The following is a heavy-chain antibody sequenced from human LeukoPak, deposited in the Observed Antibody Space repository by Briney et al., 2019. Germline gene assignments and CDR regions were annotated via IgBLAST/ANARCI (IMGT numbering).Heavy chain of an antibody. Sequence: PSETLSLTCAVSGYSISSGYYWGWIRQPPGKGLEWIGSIYHSGSTYYNPSLKSRVTISVDTSKNQFSLKLSSVTAADTAVYYCARVSLIAAAGLFDYWGQGTLVTVSS. CDR1: GYSISSGYY. CDR3: ARVSLIAAAGLFDY. CDR2: IYHSGST. J-gene: IGHJ4*02. V-gene: IGHV4-38-2*01. D-gene: IGHD6-13*01.